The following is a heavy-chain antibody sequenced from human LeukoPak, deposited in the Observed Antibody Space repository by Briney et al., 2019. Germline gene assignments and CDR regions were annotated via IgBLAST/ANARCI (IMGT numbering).Heavy chain of an antibody. CDR2: ISGDGDST. CDR1: GFTFDDYA. Sequence: GGSLRLSCAASGFTFDDYAMHWVRQAPGKGLEWVSLISGDGDSTYYADSVKGRFTISRDNSKNSLYLQMNSLRTEDTALFYCATDKYSYGYNFDYWGQGTLVTVSS. D-gene: IGHD5-18*01. J-gene: IGHJ4*02. V-gene: IGHV3-43*02. CDR3: ATDKYSYGYNFDY.